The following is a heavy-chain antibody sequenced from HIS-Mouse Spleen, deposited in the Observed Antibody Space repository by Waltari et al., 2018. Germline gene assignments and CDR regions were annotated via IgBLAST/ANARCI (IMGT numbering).Heavy chain of an antibody. CDR1: VGSISSSRYY. V-gene: IGHV4-39*07. Sequence: QLQLQESGPGLVTPSETLSLTCTVSVGSISSSRYYWGWIRQPPGKGLEWIGSIYYSGSTYYNPSLKSRVTISVDTSKNQFSLKLSSVTAADTAVYYCAREIPYSSSWYDWYFDLWGRGTLVTVSS. CDR3: AREIPYSSSWYDWYFDL. J-gene: IGHJ2*01. CDR2: IYYSGST. D-gene: IGHD6-13*01.